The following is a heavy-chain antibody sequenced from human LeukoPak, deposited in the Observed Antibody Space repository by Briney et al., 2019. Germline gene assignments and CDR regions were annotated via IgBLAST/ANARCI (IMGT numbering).Heavy chain of an antibody. CDR2: ISGSGGST. CDR1: GFTFSSYA. V-gene: IGHV3-23*01. J-gene: IGHJ4*02. D-gene: IGHD6-13*01. Sequence: GGTLRLSCAASGFTFSSYAMSWVRQAPGKGLEWVSAISGSGGSTYYADSVKGRFTISRDNSKNTLYLQMNSLRAEDTAVYYCAKGGEWQQLAGLNYFDYWGQGTLVTVSS. CDR3: AKGGEWQQLAGLNYFDY.